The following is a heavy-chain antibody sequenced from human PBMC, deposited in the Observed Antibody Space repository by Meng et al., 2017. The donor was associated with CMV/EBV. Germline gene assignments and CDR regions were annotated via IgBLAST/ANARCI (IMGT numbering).Heavy chain of an antibody. J-gene: IGHJ6*02. CDR2: IYSGGST. Sequence: GESLKISCAASGFTFSSYAMSWVRQAPGKGLEWVSVIYSGGSTYYADSVKGRFTISRDNSKNTLYLQMNSLRAEDTAVYYCFARGYDFWPYGMDVWGQGTTVTVSS. D-gene: IGHD3-3*01. CDR1: GFTFSSYA. CDR3: FARGYDFWPYGMDV. V-gene: IGHV3-66*02.